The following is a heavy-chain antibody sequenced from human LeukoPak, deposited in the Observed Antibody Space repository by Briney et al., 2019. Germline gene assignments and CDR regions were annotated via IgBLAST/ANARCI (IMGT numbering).Heavy chain of an antibody. CDR2: IYYSGST. J-gene: IGHJ4*02. V-gene: IGHV4-59*01. CDR3: ATLNDILTGYRYFDY. D-gene: IGHD3-9*01. Sequence: PSETLSLTCTVSGGSISSYYWSWIRQPPGKGVEGIGYIYYSGSTNYNPSLTGRGTISVDPSKNQFSLKLSSVTAADTAVYYCATLNDILTGYRYFDYWGQGTLVTVSS. CDR1: GGSISSYY.